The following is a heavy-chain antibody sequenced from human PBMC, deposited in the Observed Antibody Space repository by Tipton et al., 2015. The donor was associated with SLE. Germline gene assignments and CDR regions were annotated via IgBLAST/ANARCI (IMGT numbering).Heavy chain of an antibody. D-gene: IGHD3-10*01. CDR3: ARDGDGFDV. J-gene: IGHJ3*01. Sequence: SLRLSCAASGFTLGSYWLFWVRQVPGKGLVLVSGISGDGTTTDYADSVEGRFTISRDNAKNTLYLQMNSLRAEDTAVYYCARDGDGFDVWGQGTMVTVSS. CDR2: ISGDGTTT. V-gene: IGHV3-74*01. CDR1: GFTLGSYW.